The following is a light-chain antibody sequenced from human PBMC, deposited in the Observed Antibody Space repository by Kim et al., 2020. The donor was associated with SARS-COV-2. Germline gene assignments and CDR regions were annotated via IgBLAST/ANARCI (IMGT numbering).Light chain of an antibody. Sequence: SASVGGRVTISCRASQTISSSLAWYQQKAGKAPKLLIYKASSVESGVPSRFSGSGSGTEFTLTISSLQPDDFATYYCQRHDSSPWTFGQGTKLEI. CDR3: QRHDSSPWT. CDR1: QTISSS. J-gene: IGKJ1*01. V-gene: IGKV1-5*03. CDR2: KAS.